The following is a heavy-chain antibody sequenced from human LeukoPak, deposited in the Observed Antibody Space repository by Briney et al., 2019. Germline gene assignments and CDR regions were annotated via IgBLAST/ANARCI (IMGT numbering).Heavy chain of an antibody. CDR3: ARAGGPYYYDSSGCYFVTYY. V-gene: IGHV1-69*01. D-gene: IGHD3-22*01. CDR2: IIPIFGTA. J-gene: IGHJ4*02. Sequence: SVKVSCKASGGTFSSYAISWARQAPGQGLEWMGGIIPIFGTANYAQKFQGRVTITADESTSTAYMELSSLRFEDTAVYYCARAGGPYYYDSSGCYFVTYYWGQGTLVTVSS. CDR1: GGTFSSYA.